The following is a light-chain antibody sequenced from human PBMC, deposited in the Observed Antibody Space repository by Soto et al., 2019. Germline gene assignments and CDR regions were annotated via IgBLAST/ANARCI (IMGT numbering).Light chain of an antibody. CDR3: QQSYSTPRT. CDR2: AAS. V-gene: IGKV1-39*01. Sequence: DIQMTQSPSSLSASVGDRVTITCRASQSISSYLNWYQQKQGKAHKXLIYAASSLQSGVPSRFSGSGSGTDLTITISSLQPEDFETYYCQQSYSTPRTFGQGTRLDIK. J-gene: IGKJ5*01. CDR1: QSISSY.